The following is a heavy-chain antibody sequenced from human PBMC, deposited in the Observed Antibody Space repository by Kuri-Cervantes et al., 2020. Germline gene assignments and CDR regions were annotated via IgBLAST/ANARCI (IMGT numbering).Heavy chain of an antibody. D-gene: IGHD4-17*01. V-gene: IGHV1-69*05. CDR2: IIPIFDTA. Sequence: SVKVSCKASGGTFSSYAISWVRQAPGQGLEWMGGIIPIFDTANYAQKLQGRVTMTTDTSTSTAYMELRSLRSDDTAVYYCARVYGDYELGIWGQGTMVTVSS. CDR3: ARVYGDYELGI. J-gene: IGHJ3*02. CDR1: GGTFSSYA.